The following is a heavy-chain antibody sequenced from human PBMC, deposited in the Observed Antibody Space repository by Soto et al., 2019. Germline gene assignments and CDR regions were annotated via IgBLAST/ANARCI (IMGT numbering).Heavy chain of an antibody. V-gene: IGHV3-23*01. D-gene: IGHD2-2*01. J-gene: IGHJ6*02. Sequence: VGSLRLSCVASGFTFSSYAMSWVRQAPGNGLEWVSAISGSGGSTYYADSVKGRFTISRDNSKNTLYLQMNSLRAEDTAVYYCAKDGRLIVVVPAGGMDVWGQGTTVTVSS. CDR1: GFTFSSYA. CDR3: AKDGRLIVVVPAGGMDV. CDR2: ISGSGGST.